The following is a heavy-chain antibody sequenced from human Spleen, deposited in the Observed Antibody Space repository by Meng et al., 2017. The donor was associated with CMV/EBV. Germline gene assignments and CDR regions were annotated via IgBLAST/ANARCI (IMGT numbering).Heavy chain of an antibody. CDR3: ARITNRGYCTSSSCYSPIDS. D-gene: IGHD2-2*02. J-gene: IGHJ4*02. CDR1: GFTFSNFA. V-gene: IGHV4-59*01. Sequence: SQTLSLTCAASGFTFSNFAMSWVRQAPGKGLEWIGYIYYSGSTKYNPSLKSRVTISGDTSKNHFSLNLSSVTAADTAVYYCARITNRGYCTSSSCYSPIDSWGQGTLVTVSS. CDR2: IYYSGST.